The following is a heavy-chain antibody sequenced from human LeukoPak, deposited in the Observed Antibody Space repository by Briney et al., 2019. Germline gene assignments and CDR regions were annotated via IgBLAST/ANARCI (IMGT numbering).Heavy chain of an antibody. D-gene: IGHD6-6*01. J-gene: IGHJ4*02. CDR1: GDSVTNHQ. CDR2: IHHSGST. V-gene: IGHV4-59*02. CDR3: ARYPLAFDF. Sequence: NPSETPSLTCTVSGDSVTNHQWSWVRQPPGKGLEWIAYIHHSGSTNYNPSLKNRVTISIDTSKNQFSLRLISVTAADTAVYYCARYPLAFDFWGQGILVTVSS.